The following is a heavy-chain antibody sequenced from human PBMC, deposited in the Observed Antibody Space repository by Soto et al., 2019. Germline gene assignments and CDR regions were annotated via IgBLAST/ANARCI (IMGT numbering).Heavy chain of an antibody. D-gene: IGHD3-9*01. CDR3: ARLGILTGYYNPDFDY. CDR2: IYYSGST. J-gene: IGHJ4*02. CDR1: GGSISSSSYY. Sequence: QLQLQESGPGLVKPSETLSLTCTVSGGSISSSSYYWGWIRQPPGKGLEWIGSIYYSGSTYYNPSLKSRVTISVDTSKNQFSLKLSSVTAADTAVYYCARLGILTGYYNPDFDYWGQGTLVTVSS. V-gene: IGHV4-39*01.